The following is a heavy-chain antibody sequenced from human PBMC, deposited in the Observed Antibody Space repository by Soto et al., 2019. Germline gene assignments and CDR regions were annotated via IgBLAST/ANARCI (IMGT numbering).Heavy chain of an antibody. V-gene: IGHV3-9*01. CDR1: GFTFDDYA. CDR2: LSWNSATI. J-gene: IGHJ4*02. CDR3: VKSKSVVVVTTTGYYFDF. Sequence: ESGGGLVQPGRSLRLSCAASGFTFDDYAMHWVRQAPGKGLEWVSGLSWNSATIGYADSVKGRFTISRDNAKNSLYLQMTSLRAEDTALYYCVKSKSVVVVTTTGYYFDFWGQGTLVTVSS. D-gene: IGHD2-15*01.